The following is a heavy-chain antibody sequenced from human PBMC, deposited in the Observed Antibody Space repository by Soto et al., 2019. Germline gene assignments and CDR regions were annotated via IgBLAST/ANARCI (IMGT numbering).Heavy chain of an antibody. V-gene: IGHV3-66*01. CDR3: TRVDVHCSCGRCYGVPMEA. D-gene: IGHD2-15*01. CDR1: GFTVSSKY. Sequence: EVQLVESGGGLVQPGGSLRLSCAASGFTVSSKYMSLVRQAPGKGLEWVSLIQSGGSTYYAGSVKGRFTISRDNSENALSLQMNSLRVEDTAVYYCTRVDVHCSCGRCYGVPMEAWGKGTTVTVSP. CDR2: IQSGGST. J-gene: IGHJ6*04.